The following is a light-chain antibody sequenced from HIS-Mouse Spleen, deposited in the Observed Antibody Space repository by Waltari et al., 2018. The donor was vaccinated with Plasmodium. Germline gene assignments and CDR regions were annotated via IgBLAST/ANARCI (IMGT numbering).Light chain of an antibody. CDR1: SSDVGGYNY. V-gene: IGLV2-14*01. J-gene: IGLJ1*01. CDR3: SSYTSSSILYV. Sequence: QSALTQPASVSGSPGQSITISCTGTSSDVGGYNYVSWYQQHPGKPPKLMIYEVSNRPSGVSNRFSGSKSGNTASLTISGLQAEDEADYYCSSYTSSSILYVFGTGTKVTVL. CDR2: EVS.